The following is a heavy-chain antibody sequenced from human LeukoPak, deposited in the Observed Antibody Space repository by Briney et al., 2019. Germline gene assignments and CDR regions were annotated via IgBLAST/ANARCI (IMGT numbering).Heavy chain of an antibody. Sequence: ASVKVSCTASGYTFTCYYMHWVRQAPGQGLEWMGWINPNSGGTNYAQKFQGRVTMTRDTSISTAYMELSRLRSDDTAVYYCARKKGSGSYYIPYYFDYWGQGTLVTVSS. CDR1: GYTFTCYY. D-gene: IGHD3-10*01. V-gene: IGHV1-2*02. CDR2: INPNSGGT. J-gene: IGHJ4*02. CDR3: ARKKGSGSYYIPYYFDY.